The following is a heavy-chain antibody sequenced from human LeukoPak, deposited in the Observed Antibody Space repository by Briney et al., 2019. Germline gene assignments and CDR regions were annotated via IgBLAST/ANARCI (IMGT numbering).Heavy chain of an antibody. CDR1: GGTLDRYY. J-gene: IGHJ4*02. V-gene: IGHV4-59*01. CDR3: ARVYQSAEYYFDY. CDR2: IYYTGST. D-gene: IGHD2-2*01. Sequence: SETLSQTCIVTGGTLDRYYWSWIRPPPGKGLEWIGHIYYTGSTEYHPSLKSRVTISHDTSKNQFSLKLTSVTAAATAVYYCARVYQSAEYYFDYWGQGNLVSVSS.